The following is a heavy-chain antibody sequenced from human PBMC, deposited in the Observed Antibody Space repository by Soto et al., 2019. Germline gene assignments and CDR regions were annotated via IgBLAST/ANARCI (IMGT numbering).Heavy chain of an antibody. CDR2: INPKTGAT. Sequence: QVQLVQSGAAVEKPGASMKVSCKASGYTFTAYYIHWVRQAPGQGLEWMGWINPKTGATETAQRFQGRVTLTWDTPISTAYMELSSLRSEDTAVYYCARDLLRWYRERGAFDIWGQGTMVTVSS. CDR3: ARDLLRWYRERGAFDI. V-gene: IGHV1-2*02. D-gene: IGHD4-17*01. J-gene: IGHJ3*02. CDR1: GYTFTAYY.